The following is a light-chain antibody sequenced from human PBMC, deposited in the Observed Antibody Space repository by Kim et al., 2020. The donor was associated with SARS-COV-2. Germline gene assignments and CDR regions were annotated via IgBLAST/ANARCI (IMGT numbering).Light chain of an antibody. J-gene: IGKJ4*01. CDR1: QSVLYSASNYNY. CDR2: WAS. CDR3: QQYYRTPLT. Sequence: DIVMTQSPDSLAVSLGERATVNCKSSQSVLYSASNYNYLAWYQQKPGQPPRLLIFWASARESGVPDRFSGSGSGTDFTLTISNLQAEDVAVYYCQQYYRTPLTFGGGTKVEIK. V-gene: IGKV4-1*01.